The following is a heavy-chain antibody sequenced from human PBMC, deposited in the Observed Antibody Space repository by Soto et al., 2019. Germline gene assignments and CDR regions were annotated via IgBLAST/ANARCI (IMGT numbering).Heavy chain of an antibody. V-gene: IGHV1-18*01. D-gene: IGHD3-16*01. Sequence: QVQLVQSASEVIKPEASVKVSCKASGYTFMRYGSTWVRQAPGQRLEWMGWVNPYNDQTIYAQKLQGRVTMTADTSTRTVYMQLRSLKSDDTAVYYCARGGYYDNVWGKLSHYGLDVWGQGTSVTVSS. CDR1: GYTFMRYG. CDR3: ARGGYYDNVWGKLSHYGLDV. CDR2: VNPYNDQT. J-gene: IGHJ6*02.